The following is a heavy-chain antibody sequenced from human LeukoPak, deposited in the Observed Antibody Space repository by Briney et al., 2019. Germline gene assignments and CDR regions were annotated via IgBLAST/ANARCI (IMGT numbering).Heavy chain of an antibody. J-gene: IGHJ3*02. Sequence: ASVEVSCKASGYTFTGYYMHWVRQAPGQGLEWMEWINPNSGGTNYAQKFQGRVTMTRDTSISTAYMELSRLRSDDTAVYYCARGGYSSSWAYNAFDIWGQGTMVTVSS. D-gene: IGHD6-13*01. V-gene: IGHV1-2*02. CDR2: INPNSGGT. CDR1: GYTFTGYY. CDR3: ARGGYSSSWAYNAFDI.